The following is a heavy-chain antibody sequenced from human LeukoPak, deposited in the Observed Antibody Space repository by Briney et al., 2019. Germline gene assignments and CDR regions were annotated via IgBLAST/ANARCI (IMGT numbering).Heavy chain of an antibody. CDR2: ISGGGGST. Sequence: GGSLRLSCSASGLAFSAYAMNWVRQAPGKGLEWVSTISGGGGSTYYADSVKGRFTISRDNSKNTLYLQVNSLRAEDTAVYYCAKGGKWDVTPFDYWGQGTLVTVSS. D-gene: IGHD1-26*01. CDR3: AKGGKWDVTPFDY. V-gene: IGHV3-23*01. CDR1: GLAFSAYA. J-gene: IGHJ4*02.